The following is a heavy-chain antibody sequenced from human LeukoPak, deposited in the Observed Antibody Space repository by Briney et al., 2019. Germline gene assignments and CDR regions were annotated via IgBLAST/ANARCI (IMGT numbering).Heavy chain of an antibody. D-gene: IGHD3-22*01. J-gene: IGHJ4*01. CDR1: GGTFSSYA. CDR2: IIPIFGTA. V-gene: IGHV1-69*05. CDR3: ARDVPREYYYDSSGRWDY. Sequence: SVKVSCKASGGTFSSYAISWVRQAPGQGLEWMGRIIPIFGTANYAQKFQGRVTITTDESTSTAYMELSSLRSEDTAVYYCARDVPREYYYDSSGRWDYWGQGTLVTVSS.